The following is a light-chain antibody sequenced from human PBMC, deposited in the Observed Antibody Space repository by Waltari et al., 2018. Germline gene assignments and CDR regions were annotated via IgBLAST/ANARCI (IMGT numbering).Light chain of an antibody. CDR3: QTGGHGTWV. Sequence: QLVLTQSPSASASLGASVKLTCTLSRGHSSNVIAWLQQQPEKGPRYLMKVNSDGSHSKGDKIPDRFSGSSSGTEYYLTISSLQSEDEADYYCQTGGHGTWVFGGGTKLTVL. CDR2: VNSDGSH. J-gene: IGLJ3*02. CDR1: RGHSSNV. V-gene: IGLV4-69*01.